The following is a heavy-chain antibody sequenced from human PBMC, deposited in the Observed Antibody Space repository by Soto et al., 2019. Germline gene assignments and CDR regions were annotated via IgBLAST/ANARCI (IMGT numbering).Heavy chain of an antibody. J-gene: IGHJ6*02. CDR3: ARSPQPRYTSDPYSVDV. CDR1: GGTFSSSG. CDR2: IVPSLDTT. V-gene: IGHV1-69*13. D-gene: IGHD3-16*02. Sequence: SVKVSCKASGGTFSSSGFSWVRQAPGQGLEWMGVIVPSLDTTNYAQKFQARVTITADEVTSTAYMELRSLRSEDTAVYYCARSPQPRYTSDPYSVDVWGQGTRVTVSS.